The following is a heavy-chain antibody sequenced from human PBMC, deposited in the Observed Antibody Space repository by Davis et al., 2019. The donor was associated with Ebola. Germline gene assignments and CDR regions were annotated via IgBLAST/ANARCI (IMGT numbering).Heavy chain of an antibody. CDR2: IYYSGST. D-gene: IGHD1-26*01. V-gene: IGHV4-39*01. CDR1: GGSISSSSYY. Sequence: GSLRLSCTVSGGSISSSSYYWSWIRQPPGKRLEWIGSIYYSGSTYYNPSLKSRVSMSVDTSKRQFSLKLSSMIAADTAVYYCAIQIVGTTRVFDYWGQGTLVTVSS. J-gene: IGHJ4*02. CDR3: AIQIVGTTRVFDY.